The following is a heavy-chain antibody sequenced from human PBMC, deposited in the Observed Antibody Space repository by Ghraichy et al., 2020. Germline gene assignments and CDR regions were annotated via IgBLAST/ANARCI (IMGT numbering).Heavy chain of an antibody. J-gene: IGHJ6*02. V-gene: IGHV4-4*07. CDR1: GGSISSYY. CDR3: ARGETLGYCSGGSCYAYYGMDS. CDR2: IYGSGST. Sequence: SQTLSLTCTVSGGSISSYYWSWIRQPAGKGLEWIGRIYGSGSTNCNPSLKSRVTMSVDTSMNQVSLKLSSVTAADTAVYYCARGETLGYCSGGSCYAYYGMDSWGQGTTVTVSS. D-gene: IGHD2-15*01.